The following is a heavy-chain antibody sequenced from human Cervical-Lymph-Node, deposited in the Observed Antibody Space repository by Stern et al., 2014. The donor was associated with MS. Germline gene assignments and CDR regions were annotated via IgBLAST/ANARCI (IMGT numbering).Heavy chain of an antibody. D-gene: IGHD5-12*01. J-gene: IGHJ4*02. CDR2: IYYSGTT. Sequence: QVQLVESGPGLVKPSETLSLTCSVSGGSISRSTYYWGWIRQPPGKGLEWIGSIYYSGTTYYNPSLKSRVTIDTSTNQFSLRLTSVTAADTAVYYCARHDGWLPHYWSQGTLVTVSS. CDR3: ARHDGWLPHY. CDR1: GGSISRSTYY. V-gene: IGHV4-39*01.